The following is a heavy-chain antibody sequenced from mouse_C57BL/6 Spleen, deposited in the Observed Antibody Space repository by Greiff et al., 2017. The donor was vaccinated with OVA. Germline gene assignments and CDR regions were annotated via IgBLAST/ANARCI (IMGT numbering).Heavy chain of an antibody. D-gene: IGHD2-10*01. V-gene: IGHV7-3*01. CDR3: ARYTYSSFAY. CDR1: GFTFTDYY. Sequence: EVKLVESGGGLVQPGGSLSLSCAASGFTFTDYYMSWVRQPPGKALEWLGFIRNKANGYTTEYSASVKGRFTISRDNSQSILYLQMNALRAEDSATYYCARYTYSSFAYWGQGTLVTVSA. CDR2: IRNKANGYTT. J-gene: IGHJ3*01.